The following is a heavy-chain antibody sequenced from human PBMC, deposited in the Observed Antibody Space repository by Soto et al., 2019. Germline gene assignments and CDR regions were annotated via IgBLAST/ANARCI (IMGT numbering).Heavy chain of an antibody. D-gene: IGHD2-15*01. Sequence: ASGKVSCKGSGYTFTSYYMHWVRQAPGQGLEWMGIINPSGGSTSYAQKFQGRVTMTRDTSTSTVYMELSSLRSEDTAVYYCARPRQLLLDAFDIWGQGTMVTVSS. J-gene: IGHJ3*02. CDR2: INPSGGST. CDR1: GYTFTSYY. CDR3: ARPRQLLLDAFDI. V-gene: IGHV1-46*03.